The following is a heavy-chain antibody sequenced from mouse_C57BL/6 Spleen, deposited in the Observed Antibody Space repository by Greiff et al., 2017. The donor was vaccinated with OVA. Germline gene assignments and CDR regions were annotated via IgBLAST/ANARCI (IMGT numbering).Heavy chain of an antibody. CDR1: GFNIKDYY. CDR2: IDPEDGDT. D-gene: IGHD3-1*01. CDR3: TTSGAASGAWFAY. Sequence: VQLQQSGAELVRPGASVKLSCTASGFNIKDYYMHWVKQRPEQGLEWIGRIDPEDGDTEYAPKFQGKATMTADPSSNTADQQLSSLTYEDTAVYYCTTSGAASGAWFAYWGQGTLVTVSA. J-gene: IGHJ3*01. V-gene: IGHV14-1*01.